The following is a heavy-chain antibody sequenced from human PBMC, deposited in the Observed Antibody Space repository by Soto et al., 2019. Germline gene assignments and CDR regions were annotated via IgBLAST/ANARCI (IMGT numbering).Heavy chain of an antibody. CDR2: MYYSGST. V-gene: IGHV4-39*01. D-gene: IGHD1-26*01. J-gene: IGHJ5*02. Sequence: SETLSLTCTVSGGSISSNNYYWGWIRQPPGKGLELIGSMYYSGSTYYNPSLKSRVTISVDTSKNQFSLKLSSVTAADTAVYYCARHLKWELSQYNWLYXWGQGTLFTVSX. CDR3: ARHLKWELSQYNWLYX. CDR1: GGSISSNNYY.